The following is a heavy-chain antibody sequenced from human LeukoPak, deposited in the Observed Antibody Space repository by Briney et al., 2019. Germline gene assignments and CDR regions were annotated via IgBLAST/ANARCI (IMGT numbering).Heavy chain of an antibody. V-gene: IGHV1-2*02. Sequence: ASVKVSCKASAYSLSGYHIHWVRQAPGQGLEWMGWINPKSGGTNFAQKFQGRVTMTRDTSISTSISTVYMELSRLGYDDTAVYYRARGLTYGSGRFFYYSMDVWGKGTTVSVSS. D-gene: IGHD3-10*01. CDR2: INPKSGGT. CDR1: AYSLSGYH. CDR3: ARGLTYGSGRFFYYSMDV. J-gene: IGHJ6*03.